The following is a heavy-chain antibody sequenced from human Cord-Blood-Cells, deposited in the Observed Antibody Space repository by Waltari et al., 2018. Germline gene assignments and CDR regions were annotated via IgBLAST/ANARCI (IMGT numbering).Heavy chain of an antibody. CDR3: AREPPNLDFWSGYYFDY. CDR2: ISAYNGNT. V-gene: IGHV1-18*04. Sequence: QVQLVQSGAEVKKPGASVKVSCKASGYTFTSYGISWVRQAPGQGLEWMGWISAYNGNTNYAQKRQGRVTMTTDTATITAYRELRSLRSDDTAVYYCAREPPNLDFWSGYYFDYWGQGTLVTVSS. J-gene: IGHJ4*02. CDR1: GYTFTSYG. D-gene: IGHD3-3*01.